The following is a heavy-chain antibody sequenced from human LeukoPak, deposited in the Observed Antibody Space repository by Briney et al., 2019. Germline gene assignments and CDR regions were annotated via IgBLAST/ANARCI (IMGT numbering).Heavy chain of an antibody. CDR2: INPSGGST. Sequence: ASVKVSCKASGYTFTSYYIHWVRQAPGQGLEWMGIINPSGGSTTYAQKFQGRVTMTRNTSISTAYMELSSLRSEDTAVYYCARATMVRGVIITFRFDPWGQGTLVTVSS. CDR1: GYTFTSYY. D-gene: IGHD3-10*01. V-gene: IGHV1-46*01. CDR3: ARATMVRGVIITFRFDP. J-gene: IGHJ5*02.